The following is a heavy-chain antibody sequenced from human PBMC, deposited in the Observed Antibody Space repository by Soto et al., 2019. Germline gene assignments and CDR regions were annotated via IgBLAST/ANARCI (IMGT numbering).Heavy chain of an antibody. CDR2: ISGSGGST. Sequence: EVQLVESGGGLVQPGGSLRLSCAASGFTFSSYWMHWVRQAPGKGLVWVSAISGSGGSTYYADSVKGRFTISRDNSKNTLYLQMNSLRAEDTAVYYCAKPVSAAGKVSPFDYWGQGTLVTVSS. J-gene: IGHJ4*02. V-gene: IGHV3-23*04. CDR1: GFTFSSYW. D-gene: IGHD6-13*01. CDR3: AKPVSAAGKVSPFDY.